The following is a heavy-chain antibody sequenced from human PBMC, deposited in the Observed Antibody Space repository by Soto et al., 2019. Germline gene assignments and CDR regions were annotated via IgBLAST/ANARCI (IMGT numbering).Heavy chain of an antibody. D-gene: IGHD1-26*01. J-gene: IGHJ4*02. CDR2: VSSSSSYT. CDR3: ARGIVGATTPVDY. Sequence: QVQLVESGGGLVKPGGSLRLSCAASGFTFSDYYMSWIRQAPGKGLEWVSYVSSSSSYTNYADSVKGRFTISRDNAKNSRYLQMNSLRAEDTAVYYCARGIVGATTPVDYWGQGTLVTVSS. V-gene: IGHV3-11*05. CDR1: GFTFSDYY.